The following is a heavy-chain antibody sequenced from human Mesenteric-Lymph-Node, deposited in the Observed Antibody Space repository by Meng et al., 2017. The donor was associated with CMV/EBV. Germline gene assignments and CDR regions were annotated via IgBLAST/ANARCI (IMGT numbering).Heavy chain of an antibody. CDR1: NSAA. J-gene: IGHJ2*01. Sequence: NSAAWNWIRPSPSRGLEWLGRTYYRSKWYTDYAVSVKGRMTINPDTSKNQFSLQLNSVTPEDTAVYYCARDPRLGLITVAVQGYFDLWGRGTLVTVSS. V-gene: IGHV6-1*01. CDR3: ARDPRLGLITVAVQGYFDL. CDR2: TYYRSKWYT. D-gene: IGHD6-19*01.